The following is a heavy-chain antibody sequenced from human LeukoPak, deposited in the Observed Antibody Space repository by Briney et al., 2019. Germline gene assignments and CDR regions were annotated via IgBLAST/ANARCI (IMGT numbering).Heavy chain of an antibody. CDR2: ISSSGSTI. Sequence: PGGSLRLSCATSGFTFSSYGMTWVRQAPGKGLEWVSYISSSGSTIYYAGSVKGRFTISRDNAKNSLYLQMNSLRAEDTAVYYCARRHIAAAGTSWFDPWGQGTMVTVSS. J-gene: IGHJ3*01. CDR1: GFTFSSYG. D-gene: IGHD6-13*01. CDR3: ARRHIAAAGTSWFDP. V-gene: IGHV3-48*04.